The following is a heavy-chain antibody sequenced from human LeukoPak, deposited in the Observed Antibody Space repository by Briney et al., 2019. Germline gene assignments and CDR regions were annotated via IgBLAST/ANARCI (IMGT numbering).Heavy chain of an antibody. J-gene: IGHJ4*02. V-gene: IGHV4-30-4*01. CDR3: ARGTQTYGSGSYSDY. Sequence: SQTLSLTCTVSGGSISSGGYYWSWIRQPPGKGLEWIGYIYYSGSTYYNPSLKSRVTISVDTSKNQFSLKLSSVTAADTAVYYCARGTQTYGSGSYSDYWGQGTLVTVSS. D-gene: IGHD3-10*01. CDR1: GGSISSGGYY. CDR2: IYYSGST.